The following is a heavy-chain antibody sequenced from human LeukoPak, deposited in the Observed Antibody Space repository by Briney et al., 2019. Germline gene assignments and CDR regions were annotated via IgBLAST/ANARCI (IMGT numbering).Heavy chain of an antibody. J-gene: IGHJ5*02. Sequence: GASVKVSCKASGYTFTSYDTNWVRQATGQGLEWMGWMNPNSGNTGYAQKFQGRVTMTRNTSISTAYMELSSLRSEDTAVYYCARGLPLESTIINNWFDPWGQGTLVTVSS. CDR1: GYTFTSYD. V-gene: IGHV1-8*01. CDR2: MNPNSGNT. CDR3: ARGLPLESTIINNWFDP. D-gene: IGHD5-24*01.